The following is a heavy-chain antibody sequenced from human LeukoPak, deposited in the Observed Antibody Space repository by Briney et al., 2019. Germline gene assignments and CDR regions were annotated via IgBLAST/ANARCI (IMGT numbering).Heavy chain of an antibody. CDR1: GFTFSSYA. CDR2: IRYDGSNK. J-gene: IGHJ4*02. CDR3: ASAIFGVIINPFDY. D-gene: IGHD3-3*01. V-gene: IGHV3-30*02. Sequence: GGSLRLSCAASGFTFSSYAMHWVRQAPGKGLEWVAFIRYDGSNKYYADSVKGRFTISRDNSKNTLYLQMNSLRAEDTAVYYCASAIFGVIINPFDYWGQGTLVTVSS.